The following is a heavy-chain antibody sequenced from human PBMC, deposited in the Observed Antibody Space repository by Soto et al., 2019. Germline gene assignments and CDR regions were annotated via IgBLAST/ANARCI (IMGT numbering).Heavy chain of an antibody. CDR1: DGSTIIGGYY. CDR3: ARRLAVDNWFDP. CDR2: IYYSGST. V-gene: IGHV4-31*03. Sequence: TLSLTCTVSDGSTIIGGYYWSWNRQHPGKGLEWIGYIYYSGSTYYNPSLKSRVTMSVDTSKNQFSLKLSSVTAADTAVYYCARRLAVDNWFDPWGQGTQVTVFS. D-gene: IGHD3-3*02. J-gene: IGHJ5*02.